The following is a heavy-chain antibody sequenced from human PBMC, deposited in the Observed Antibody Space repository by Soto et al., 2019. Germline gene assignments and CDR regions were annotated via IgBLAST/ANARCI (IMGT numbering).Heavy chain of an antibody. V-gene: IGHV1-18*01. CDR1: GYTFTSYG. Sequence: ASVKVPGKASGYTFTSYGISWVRQAPGQGLEWMGWISAYNGNTNYAQKLQGRVTMTTDTSTSTAYMELRSLRSDDTAVYYCARVDIVVVPAAMDSYYGMDVWGQGSTVTVSS. CDR3: ARVDIVVVPAAMDSYYGMDV. D-gene: IGHD2-2*01. J-gene: IGHJ6*02. CDR2: ISAYNGNT.